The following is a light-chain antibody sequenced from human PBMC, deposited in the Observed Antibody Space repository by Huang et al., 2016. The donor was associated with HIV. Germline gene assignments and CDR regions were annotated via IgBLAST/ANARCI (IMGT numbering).Light chain of an antibody. J-gene: IGKJ1*01. CDR1: QTVNNK. CDR2: SAY. Sequence: ILMSQSPATLSVSPGDSATLSCRANQTVNNKVAWFQQKVGQRPRLIIYSAYVRASSIGVPERCLGRGSGTEFALSITSVQSEDLAVYYCQQYFDWPWTFGQGTRV. CDR3: QQYFDWPWT. V-gene: IGKV3D-15*01.